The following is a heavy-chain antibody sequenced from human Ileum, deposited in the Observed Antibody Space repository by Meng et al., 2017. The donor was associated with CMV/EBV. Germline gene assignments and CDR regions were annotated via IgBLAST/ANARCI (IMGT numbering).Heavy chain of an antibody. J-gene: IGHJ4*02. V-gene: IGHV3-74*01. CDR3: SRDRLTGANDY. CDR1: GFTFSNYW. D-gene: IGHD1-26*01. Sequence: GGSLRPSCSASGFTFSNYWMHWVRQAPGKGLVWVSHIKTDGTSTTNADSVKGRLSISRNNAKDAQYLQMNSMRAEDTAVYYCSRDRLTGANDYGGQGTPVTVSS. CDR2: IKTDGTST.